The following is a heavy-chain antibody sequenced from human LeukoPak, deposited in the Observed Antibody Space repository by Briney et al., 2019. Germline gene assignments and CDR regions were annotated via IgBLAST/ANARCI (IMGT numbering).Heavy chain of an antibody. CDR1: GYTFTGYY. Sequence: GASVKVSCKASGYTFTGYYMHWVRQAPGQGLEWMGWIYPHNGVTNYAQKFQGRVTMTRDTSISTAYMELSRLRSDDTAVYYCVRDLRDDTFDYWGQGTLVTVSS. CDR2: IYPHNGVT. D-gene: IGHD3-9*01. V-gene: IGHV1-2*02. J-gene: IGHJ4*02. CDR3: VRDLRDDTFDY.